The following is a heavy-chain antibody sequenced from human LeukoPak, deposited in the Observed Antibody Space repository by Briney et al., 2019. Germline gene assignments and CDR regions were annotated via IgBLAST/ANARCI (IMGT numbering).Heavy chain of an antibody. D-gene: IGHD3-10*01. CDR3: ARGMVRGVMGAFDI. CDR1: GFTFSSYA. Sequence: PGGSLRLSCAASGFTFSSYAMTWVRQARGKGLEWVSTISGRGGSTYYADSVKGRFTISRDNSKNTLYLQMNSLRAEDTAVYYCARGMVRGVMGAFDIWGQGTMVTVSS. CDR2: ISGRGGST. J-gene: IGHJ3*02. V-gene: IGHV3-23*01.